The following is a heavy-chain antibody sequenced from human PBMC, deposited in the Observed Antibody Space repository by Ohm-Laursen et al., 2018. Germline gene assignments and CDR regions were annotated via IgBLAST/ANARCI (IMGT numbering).Heavy chain of an antibody. CDR1: GFTFDDYA. CDR3: AKDFCDSSGGNFDY. CDR2: ISWNSGSI. V-gene: IGHV3-9*01. J-gene: IGHJ4*02. Sequence: SLRLSCAATGFTFDDYAMHWVRQAPGKGLEWVSGISWNSGSIGYADSVKGRFTISRDNAKNSLYLQMNSLRAEDTALYYCAKDFCDSSGGNFDYWGQGTLVTVSS. D-gene: IGHD3-22*01.